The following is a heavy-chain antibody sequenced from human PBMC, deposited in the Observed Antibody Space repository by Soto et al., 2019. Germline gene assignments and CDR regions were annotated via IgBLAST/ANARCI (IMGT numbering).Heavy chain of an antibody. Sequence: GGSLRLSCAASGFTFSSYWMHWVRQAPGKGLVWVSRINSDGSSTSYADSVKGRFTISRDNAKNTLYLQMNSLRAEDTAVYYCAREAYSGYDFLFFDIWGQGTMVTVSS. J-gene: IGHJ3*02. CDR3: AREAYSGYDFLFFDI. D-gene: IGHD5-12*01. V-gene: IGHV3-74*01. CDR1: GFTFSSYW. CDR2: INSDGSST.